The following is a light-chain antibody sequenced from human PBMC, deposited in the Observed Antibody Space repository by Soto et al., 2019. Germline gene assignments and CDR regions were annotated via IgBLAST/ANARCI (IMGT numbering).Light chain of an antibody. V-gene: IGLV2-14*01. CDR3: SSSTSSSTPVV. CDR2: DVS. Sequence: QSALTQPASVSGSPGQSITISCTGTSSDVGGYNYVSWYQQHTGKAPKLMIYDVSNRPSGVSNRFSGSKSGNTASLTISGLQTEDEADYYCSSSTSSSTPVVFGGGTKLTVL. CDR1: SSDVGGYNY. J-gene: IGLJ2*01.